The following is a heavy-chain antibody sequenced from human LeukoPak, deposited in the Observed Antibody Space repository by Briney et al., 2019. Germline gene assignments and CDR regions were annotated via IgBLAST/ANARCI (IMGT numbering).Heavy chain of an antibody. D-gene: IGHD1-1*01. J-gene: IGHJ5*02. CDR2: IYSGGST. CDR3: ARGYHSSWFDP. Sequence: GGSMRLSCAASGFTVSSNYMSWVRQAPGKGLEWVSVIYSGGSTYYADSVKGRFTISRDNSKNTLYLQMNSLRAEDTAVYYCARGYHSSWFDPWGQGTLVTVSS. V-gene: IGHV3-53*01. CDR1: GFTVSSNY.